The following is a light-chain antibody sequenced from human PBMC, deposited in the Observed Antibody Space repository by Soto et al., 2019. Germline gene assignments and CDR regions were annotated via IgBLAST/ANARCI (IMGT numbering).Light chain of an antibody. CDR3: QQSYSTPLT. CDR1: QSISSY. V-gene: IGKV1-39*01. J-gene: IGKJ4*01. Sequence: DIQMTQSPSSLSASVGDRVTITCRASQSISSYLNWYQQKPGKAPKLLIYAAYSLQSGVPSRFSGSESGTYFTLTISSLQPEDFATYYCQQSYSTPLTFGGGTKVDIK. CDR2: AAY.